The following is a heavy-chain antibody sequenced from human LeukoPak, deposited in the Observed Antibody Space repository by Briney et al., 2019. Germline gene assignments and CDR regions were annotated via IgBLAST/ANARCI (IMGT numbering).Heavy chain of an antibody. CDR2: IYPGDSDT. CDR3: ARLRVAAAGDAMFDY. CDR1: GYSFTSYW. Sequence: GESLKISCKGSGYSFTSYWIGWVRQMPGKGLGWMGIIYPGDSDTRYSPSFQGQVTISADKSISTAYLQWSSLKASDTAMYYCARLRVAAAGDAMFDYWGQGTLVTVSS. D-gene: IGHD6-13*01. V-gene: IGHV5-51*01. J-gene: IGHJ4*02.